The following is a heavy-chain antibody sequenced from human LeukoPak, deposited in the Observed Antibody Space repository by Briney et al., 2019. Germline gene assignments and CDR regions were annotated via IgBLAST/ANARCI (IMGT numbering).Heavy chain of an antibody. CDR2: MNTYSGNT. CDR3: ARLVGARVRAYYFDY. J-gene: IGHJ4*02. V-gene: IGHV1-8*03. Sequence: SSVKDSCKCSGYTPPSYDINWVRQATCQGVAWMGWMNTYSGNTGYAQKFQGRVAITRITSISRAYMELSSLRFEDTAVYYCARLVGARVRAYYFDYWGQGTLVTVSS. D-gene: IGHD1-26*01. CDR1: GYTPPSYD.